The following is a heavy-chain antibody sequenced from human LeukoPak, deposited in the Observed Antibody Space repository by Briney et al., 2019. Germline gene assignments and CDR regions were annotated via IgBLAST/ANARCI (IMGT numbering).Heavy chain of an antibody. CDR3: ARVSYSGYDFFDY. V-gene: IGHV3-23*01. CDR2: ISGSGGST. D-gene: IGHD5-12*01. CDR1: GFTFSSYA. Sequence: PGGSLRLSCAASGFTFSSYAMSWVRQAPGKGLEWVSAISGSGGSTYYADSVKGRFTISRDNSKNTLYLQMSSLRAEDTAVYYCARVSYSGYDFFDYWGQGTLVTVSS. J-gene: IGHJ4*02.